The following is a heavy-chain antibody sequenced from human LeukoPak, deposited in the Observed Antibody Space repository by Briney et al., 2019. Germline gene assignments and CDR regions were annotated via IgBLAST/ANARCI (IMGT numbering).Heavy chain of an antibody. CDR1: GFTFSSYA. CDR3: VKALLKYAYFDAFDI. V-gene: IGHV3-23*01. CDR2: ISSNGGTT. D-gene: IGHD2-21*01. Sequence: GGSLRLSCAASGFTFSSYAMSWVRQAPGKGLEWVSAISSNGGTTYYADSVKGRFTISRDNSKNTLYLQMSRLRAEDTAVYYCVKALLKYAYFDAFDIWGQGTMVTVSS. J-gene: IGHJ3*02.